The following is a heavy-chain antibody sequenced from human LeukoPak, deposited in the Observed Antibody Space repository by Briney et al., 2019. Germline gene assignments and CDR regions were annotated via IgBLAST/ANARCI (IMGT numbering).Heavy chain of an antibody. CDR3: AFLVDDIAAAGNVDY. Sequence: ASVKVSCKASGYTFTSYYMHWVRQAPGQGLEWMGIINPSGGSTSYAQKFQGRVTMTRDMSTSTVYMELSSLRSEDTAVYYCAFLVDDIAAAGNVDYWGQGTLVTVSS. V-gene: IGHV1-46*01. CDR2: INPSGGST. CDR1: GYTFTSYY. D-gene: IGHD6-13*01. J-gene: IGHJ4*02.